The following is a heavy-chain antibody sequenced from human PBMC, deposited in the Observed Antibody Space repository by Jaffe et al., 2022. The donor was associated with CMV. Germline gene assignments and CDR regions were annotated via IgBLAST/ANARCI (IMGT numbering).Heavy chain of an antibody. CDR1: GFTFSSYG. V-gene: IGHV3-33*01. CDR2: IWYDGSNK. Sequence: QVQLVESGGGVVQPGRSLRLSCAASGFTFSSYGMHWVRQAPGKGLEWVAVIWYDGSNKYYADSVKGRFTISRDNSKNTLYLQMNSLRAEDTAVYYCAREVVITTFHYYYGMDVWGQGTTVTVSS. CDR3: AREVVITTFHYYYGMDV. D-gene: IGHD3-22*01. J-gene: IGHJ6*02.